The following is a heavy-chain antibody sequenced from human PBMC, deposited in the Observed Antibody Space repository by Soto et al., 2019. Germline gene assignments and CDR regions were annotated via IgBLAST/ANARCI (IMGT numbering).Heavy chain of an antibody. CDR3: AKVMVQGVGPYHI. V-gene: IGHV3-9*01. CDR2: ISWNSGSV. J-gene: IGHJ3*02. D-gene: IGHD3-10*01. Sequence: PGGSLRLSCAASGFTFDGYAMHWVRQAPGKGLEWVSGISWNSGSVGYGVSVKGRFTISRDNAKNSLYLQMNSLRVEDTALYYCAKVMVQGVGPYHIWGQGTMVTVSS. CDR1: GFTFDGYA.